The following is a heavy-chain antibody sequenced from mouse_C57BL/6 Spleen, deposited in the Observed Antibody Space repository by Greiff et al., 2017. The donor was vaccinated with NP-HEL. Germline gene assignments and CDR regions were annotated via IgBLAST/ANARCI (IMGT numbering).Heavy chain of an antibody. Sequence: EVHLVESEGGLVQPGSSMKLSCTASGFTFSDYYMAWVRQVPEKGLEWVANINYDGSSTYYLDSLKSRFIISRDNAKNILYLQMSSLKSEDTATYYCARDGGLYYGSSYWYFDVWGTGTTVTVSS. D-gene: IGHD1-1*01. CDR3: ARDGGLYYGSSYWYFDV. CDR2: INYDGSST. V-gene: IGHV5-16*01. CDR1: GFTFSDYY. J-gene: IGHJ1*03.